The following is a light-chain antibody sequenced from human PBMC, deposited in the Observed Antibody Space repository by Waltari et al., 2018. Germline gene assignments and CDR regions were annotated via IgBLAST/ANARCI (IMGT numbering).Light chain of an antibody. CDR3: QQYNSYSTT. V-gene: IGKV1-5*03. Sequence: DIQMTQSPSTLSASVGDRVTITCRASQSISSWLAWYQQKPGKAPKLLIYKASSLESGVPSRFSGSGSGTEFTFTISSLQPDDFATYYCQQYNSYSTTFGQGTKVEIK. J-gene: IGKJ1*01. CDR2: KAS. CDR1: QSISSW.